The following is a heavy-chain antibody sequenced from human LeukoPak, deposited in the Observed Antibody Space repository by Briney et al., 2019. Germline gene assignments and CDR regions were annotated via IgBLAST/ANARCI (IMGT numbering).Heavy chain of an antibody. CDR2: ISWNSGSI. D-gene: IGHD1-26*01. Sequence: GGSLRLSCAASGFTFDDYAMHWVRQAPGKGLEWVSGISWNSGSIGYADSVKGRFTISRDNAKNSLYLQMNSLNAEDLALYYCAKDTLVGATTGAFDIWGQGTMVTVSS. V-gene: IGHV3-9*03. J-gene: IGHJ3*02. CDR3: AKDTLVGATTGAFDI. CDR1: GFTFDDYA.